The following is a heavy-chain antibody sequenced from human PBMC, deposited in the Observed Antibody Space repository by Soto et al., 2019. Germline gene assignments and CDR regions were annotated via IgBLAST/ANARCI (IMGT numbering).Heavy chain of an antibody. D-gene: IGHD3-10*01. J-gene: IGHJ4*02. V-gene: IGHV3-30-3*01. CDR1: GFTFSSYA. CDR3: AREYYGELYFDY. Sequence: QVQLVESGGGVVQPGRSLRLSCAASGFTFSSYAMHWVRQAPGKGLEWVAVISYDGSNKYYADSVKGRFTISRDNSKNTLYLQMNSLRAEDTAVYYCAREYYGELYFDYWGQGTLVTVSS. CDR2: ISYDGSNK.